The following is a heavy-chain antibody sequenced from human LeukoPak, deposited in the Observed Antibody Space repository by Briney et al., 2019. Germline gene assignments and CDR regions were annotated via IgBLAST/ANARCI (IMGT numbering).Heavy chain of an antibody. CDR2: IYYSGTT. CDR3: ARAPPEESWLVYFDS. D-gene: IGHD6-19*01. J-gene: IGHJ4*02. CDR1: GGSISSSNW. Sequence: SETLSLTCAVSGGSISSSNWWSWVRQPPGKGLEWIGYIYYSGTTNYNPSLNSRVTISVDTSKNQLSLKLSSVTPADTAIYYCARAPPEESWLVYFDSWGQGTLVTVSA. V-gene: IGHV4-4*02.